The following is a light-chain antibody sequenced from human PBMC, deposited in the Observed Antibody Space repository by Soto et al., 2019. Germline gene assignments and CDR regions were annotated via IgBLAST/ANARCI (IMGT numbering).Light chain of an antibody. CDR3: LSYTSANTRV. J-gene: IGLJ3*02. V-gene: IGLV2-14*01. CDR2: EVN. CDR1: SSDVGGYNY. Sequence: QSALTQPASVSGSPGQSITISCTGSSSDVGGYNYVSWYQQHPGKAPKLMIYEVNNRPSGVSNRFSGSKSGNTASLTISGLQPEDEADYYCLSYTSANTRVFGGGTKLTVL.